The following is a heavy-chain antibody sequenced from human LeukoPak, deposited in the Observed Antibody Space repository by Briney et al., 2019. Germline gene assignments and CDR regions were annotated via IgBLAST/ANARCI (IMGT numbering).Heavy chain of an antibody. D-gene: IGHD6-19*01. CDR2: IYHSGST. J-gene: IGHJ6*03. CDR3: ARGSGWYEEYYYYYYMDV. Sequence: APETLSLTCTVSGGSISSYYWSWIRQPPGKGLEWIGEIYHSGSTNSNPSLKSRVTISVDKSKNQFSLKLSSVTAADTAVYYCARGSGWYEEYYYYYYMDVWGKGTTVTVSS. CDR1: GGSISSYY. V-gene: IGHV4-59*12.